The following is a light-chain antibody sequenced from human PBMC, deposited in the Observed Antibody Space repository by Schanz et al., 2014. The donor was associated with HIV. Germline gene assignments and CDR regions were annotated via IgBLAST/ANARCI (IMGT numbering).Light chain of an antibody. CDR1: QSISNY. CDR2: AAS. CDR3: QQRGSWPPT. V-gene: IGKV1-39*01. J-gene: IGKJ4*01. Sequence: DIQMTQSPSSLSASVGDRVTITCRASQSISNYLNWYQQKPGKAPKLLIYAASSLQSGVPSRFSGSGSGTEFTLTISSLEPADFAIYYCQQRGSWPPTFGGGTKVEIK.